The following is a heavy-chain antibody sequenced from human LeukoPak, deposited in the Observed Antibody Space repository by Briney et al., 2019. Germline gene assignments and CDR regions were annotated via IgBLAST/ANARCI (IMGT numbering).Heavy chain of an antibody. CDR3: ATDPTTVTTLGY. D-gene: IGHD4-17*01. CDR1: GYTLTELS. CDR2: LDPEDGET. J-gene: IGHJ4*02. Sequence: ASVKVSCKVSGYTLTELSMHWVRQAPGKGLEWMGGLDPEDGETIYAQKFQGRVTMTEDTSTDTAYMELSSLRSEDTAVYYCATDPTTVTTLGYWGQGTLVTVSS. V-gene: IGHV1-24*01.